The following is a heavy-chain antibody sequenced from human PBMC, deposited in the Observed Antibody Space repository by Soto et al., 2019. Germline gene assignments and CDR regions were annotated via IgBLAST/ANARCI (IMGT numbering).Heavy chain of an antibody. CDR1: GFTFSSYV. J-gene: IGHJ4*02. Sequence: VQLSDCGGGLVQPGRSLRLSCAASGFTFSSYVMNWVRQAPGKGLEWVSGISGSGGSTFYADSVKGRFTISRDNSKNTLYLQMSSLRAEDTAVYYCAKDAYSGYDPATFEYWGQGTLVTVSS. D-gene: IGHD5-12*01. CDR3: AKDAYSGYDPATFEY. V-gene: IGHV3-23*01. CDR2: ISGSGGST.